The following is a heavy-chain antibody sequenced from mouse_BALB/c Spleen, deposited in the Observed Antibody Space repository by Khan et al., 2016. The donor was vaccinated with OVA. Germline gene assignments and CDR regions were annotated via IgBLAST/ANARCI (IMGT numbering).Heavy chain of an antibody. Sequence: QVQLQQSGAELARPGASVKLSCKASGYTFTDYYINWVKQRTGQGLEWIGEIYPRSGNTYYNEKFKGKATLTADKSSSIAYMQRSSLTSEDSAVYFCARRNYFGYTFAYGGQGTLVTVSA. CDR1: GYTFTDYY. D-gene: IGHD1-2*01. J-gene: IGHJ3*01. CDR2: IYPRSGNT. V-gene: IGHV1-77*01. CDR3: ARRNYFGYTFAY.